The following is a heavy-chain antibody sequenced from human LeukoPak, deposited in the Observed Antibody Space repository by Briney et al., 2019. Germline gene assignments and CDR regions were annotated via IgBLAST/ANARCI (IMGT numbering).Heavy chain of an antibody. J-gene: IGHJ6*03. Sequence: PGGSLRLSCAASGFTFSSYSMNWVRQAPGKGLEWVSSISSSSSYIYYADSVKGRFTISRDNAKNSLYLQMNGLRAEDTAVYYCARWCTNGVCYNGQVAYYYMDVWGKGTTVTVSS. V-gene: IGHV3-21*01. CDR2: ISSSSSYI. CDR1: GFTFSSYS. D-gene: IGHD2-8*01. CDR3: ARWCTNGVCYNGQVAYYYMDV.